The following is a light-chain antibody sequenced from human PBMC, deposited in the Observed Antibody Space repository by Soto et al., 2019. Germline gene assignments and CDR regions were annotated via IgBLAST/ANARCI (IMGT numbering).Light chain of an antibody. Sequence: DIQLTQSPSFLSASLGDRVTITCRASQAISSYLAWYQHNPGKAPKLLIYAASTLQNGVPSSFSGSGSGTEFTLTISSLQPEYFANYYWQHLNEYRYTFGQGTKVEIK. J-gene: IGKJ2*01. CDR2: AAS. CDR3: QHLNEYRYT. CDR1: QAISSY. V-gene: IGKV1-9*01.